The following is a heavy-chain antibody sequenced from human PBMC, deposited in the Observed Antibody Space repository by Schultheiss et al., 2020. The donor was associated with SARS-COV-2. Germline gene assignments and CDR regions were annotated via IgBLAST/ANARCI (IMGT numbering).Heavy chain of an antibody. J-gene: IGHJ1*01. Sequence: SETLSLTCAVYGGSFSGYYWSWIRQPPGKGLEWIGEINHSGSTNYNPSLKSRVTISVYTSKNQFSLKLSSVTAADTAVYYCAVTLRADRSGSAEYFQHWGQGTLVTVSS. V-gene: IGHV4-34*01. CDR2: INHSGST. CDR3: AVTLRADRSGSAEYFQH. CDR1: GGSFSGYY. D-gene: IGHD2-15*01.